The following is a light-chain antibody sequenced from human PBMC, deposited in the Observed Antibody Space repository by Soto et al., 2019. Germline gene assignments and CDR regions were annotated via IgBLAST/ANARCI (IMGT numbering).Light chain of an antibody. CDR2: WAS. CDR3: QQHYNTPLS. J-gene: IGKJ4*01. Sequence: DIVMTQSPDSLAVSLGERATINCKSSQSVLCSSYNRDYLAWYQQKPGQPPNLLIYWASTRESGVPDRISGSGSGTDFTLTISSLQAEDVAVYYCQQHYNTPLSFGGGTKVEIK. CDR1: QSVLCSSYNRDY. V-gene: IGKV4-1*01.